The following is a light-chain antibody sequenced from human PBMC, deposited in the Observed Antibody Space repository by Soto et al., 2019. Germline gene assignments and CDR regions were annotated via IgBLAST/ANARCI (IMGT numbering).Light chain of an antibody. CDR2: ATS. CDR1: QSVGNN. J-gene: IGKJ4*01. CDR3: ERYGDWPLS. Sequence: EIVVTQSPATLSVSPGERATLSCRASQSVGNNFAWYQQKPGQAPRLLIFATSTRATGVPARFSGSGSGTEFTLTISSLQSEDVAVYYCERYGDWPLSFGGGAKVEFE. V-gene: IGKV3-15*01.